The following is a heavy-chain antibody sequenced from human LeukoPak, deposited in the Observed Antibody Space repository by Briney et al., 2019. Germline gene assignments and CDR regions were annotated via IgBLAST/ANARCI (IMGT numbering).Heavy chain of an antibody. CDR2: INPYNGQT. Sequence: ASVKVSCKASGYTFSSYGISWVRQAPGHGLEWMGWINPYNGQTYYAQNVQGRVTMTTDTSTGTAYMEVRSLRSDDTAVYYCAGDRVVARESDYWGQGTLVTVSS. CDR1: GYTFSSYG. J-gene: IGHJ4*02. D-gene: IGHD2-2*01. V-gene: IGHV1-18*01. CDR3: AGDRVVARESDY.